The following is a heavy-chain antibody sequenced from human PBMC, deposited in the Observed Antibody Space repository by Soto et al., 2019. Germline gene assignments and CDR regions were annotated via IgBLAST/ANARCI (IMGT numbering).Heavy chain of an antibody. V-gene: IGHV1-69*13. CDR1: GGTFSSYA. J-gene: IGHJ4*02. Sequence: SVKVSCKASGGTFSSYAISWVRQALGQGLEWMGGIIPIFGTANYAQKFQGRVTITADESTSTAYMELSSLRSEDTAVYYCARGGGSSPSTAYDYWGQGTLVTVSS. CDR3: ARGGGSSPSTAYDY. D-gene: IGHD6-6*01. CDR2: IIPIFGTA.